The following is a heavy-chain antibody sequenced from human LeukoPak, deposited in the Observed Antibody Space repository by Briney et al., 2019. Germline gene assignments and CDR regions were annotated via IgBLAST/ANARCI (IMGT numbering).Heavy chain of an antibody. V-gene: IGHV1-18*01. CDR3: ARAHNPYSRNLSREFDY. Sequence: ASVKVSCKASGYTFTSYGISWVRQAPGQALEWMGWISSYNGNTNDTQKLQGRVAMTTITSTRTAYMELRSLRSDDTAVYDWARAHNPYSRNLSREFDYWGQGTLVTVSS. CDR1: GYTFTSYG. D-gene: IGHD6-13*01. CDR2: ISSYNGNT. J-gene: IGHJ4*02.